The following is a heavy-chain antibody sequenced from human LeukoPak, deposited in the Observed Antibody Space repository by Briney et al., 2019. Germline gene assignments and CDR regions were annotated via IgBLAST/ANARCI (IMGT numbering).Heavy chain of an antibody. D-gene: IGHD1-26*01. J-gene: IGHJ4*02. CDR1: GFTFRSYA. CDR3: AEDRSLAGAESLDY. V-gene: IGHV3-23*01. CDR2: ITGSGATT. Sequence: GGSLRLSCAASGFTFRSYAMSWVRQAPGEGLEWVSAITGSGATTYYADSVRGRFTISRDNSKNTLYLQMNGLRAEDTAVYYCAEDRSLAGAESLDYWGQGTLVTVSS.